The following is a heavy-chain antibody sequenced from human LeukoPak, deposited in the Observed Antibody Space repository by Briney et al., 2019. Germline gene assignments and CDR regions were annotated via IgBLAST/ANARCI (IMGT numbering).Heavy chain of an antibody. D-gene: IGHD1-26*01. CDR1: GGCFSGYY. J-gene: IGHJ5*02. CDR3: ARYGTQNWFDP. Sequence: PSETLSLTCAVYGGCFSGYYWSWIRQPPGKGLEWIGEINHSGSTNYNPSLKSRVTISVDTSKNQFSLKLSSVTAADTAVYYCARYGTQNWFDPWGQGTLVTVSS. CDR2: INHSGST. V-gene: IGHV4-34*01.